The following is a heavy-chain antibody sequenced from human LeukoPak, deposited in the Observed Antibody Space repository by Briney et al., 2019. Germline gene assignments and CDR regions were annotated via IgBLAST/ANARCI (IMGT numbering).Heavy chain of an antibody. D-gene: IGHD2-15*01. CDR3: ARHSYCSGGSCYRFDAFDI. Sequence: SETLSLTCTVSGGSISSGDYYWSWIRQPPGKGLEWIGYIYYSGSTYYNPSLKSRVTISVDTSKNQFSLKLSSVTAADTAVYYCARHSYCSGGSCYRFDAFDIWGQGTMVTVSS. V-gene: IGHV4-30-4*01. CDR2: IYYSGST. CDR1: GGSISSGDYY. J-gene: IGHJ3*02.